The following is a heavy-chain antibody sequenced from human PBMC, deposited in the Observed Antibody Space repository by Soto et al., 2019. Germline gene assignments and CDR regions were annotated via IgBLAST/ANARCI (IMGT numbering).Heavy chain of an antibody. Sequence: SLRLSCAASGFTFTDYALSWVRQAPGEGLEWVATISGIGGSTYLADSVKGRLSISRDNSKNTVSLLMNSLRAEDTAVYFCARGSSGYISSWYYFDYWGRGTLVTVSS. V-gene: IGHV3-23*01. J-gene: IGHJ4*02. CDR1: GFTFTDYA. D-gene: IGHD6-13*01. CDR3: ARGSSGYISSWYYFDY. CDR2: ISGIGGST.